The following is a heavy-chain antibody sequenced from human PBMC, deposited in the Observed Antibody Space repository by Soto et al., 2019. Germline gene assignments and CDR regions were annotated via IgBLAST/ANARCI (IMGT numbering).Heavy chain of an antibody. CDR2: IYYSGST. Sequence: PSETLSLTCTVSGGSISSGGYYWSWIRQHPGKGLEWIGYIYYSGSTYYNPSLKSRVTISVDTSKNQFSLKLSSVTAADTAVYYCARDRTLGYYDILTGWFDPWGQGTLVTVSS. CDR3: ARDRTLGYYDILTGWFDP. CDR1: GGSISSGGYY. D-gene: IGHD3-9*01. V-gene: IGHV4-31*03. J-gene: IGHJ5*02.